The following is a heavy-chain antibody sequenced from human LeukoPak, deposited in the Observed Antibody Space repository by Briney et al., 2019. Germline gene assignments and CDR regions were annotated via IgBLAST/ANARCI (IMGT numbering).Heavy chain of an antibody. CDR3: ARYTVAPPYYYYGMDV. V-gene: IGHV3-30*04. D-gene: IGHD4-11*01. CDR1: GFTFSSYA. Sequence: AGTLSLSCAASGFTFSSYAMHWIRQAPGKGLEWVAVISYDGSNKYYEDSVKGRFTISIDNSKNTLYLQMNSLTAADTAVYYCARYTVAPPYYYYGMDVWGQGTTVTVSS. CDR2: ISYDGSNK. J-gene: IGHJ6*02.